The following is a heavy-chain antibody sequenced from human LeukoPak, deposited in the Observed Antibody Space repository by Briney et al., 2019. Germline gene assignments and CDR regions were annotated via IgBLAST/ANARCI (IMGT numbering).Heavy chain of an antibody. D-gene: IGHD4-23*01. Sequence: SETLSLNCTVSGDSISGYYWTWIRQPPGKGLEWIGYFYYSGSTNYNPSLKSRVTISGETSKNQFSLKLSSVTAADTAVYYCARSGGNAPYSFISLDYWGQGTLVTVSS. J-gene: IGHJ4*02. CDR2: FYYSGST. CDR1: GDSISGYY. V-gene: IGHV4-59*01. CDR3: ARSGGNAPYSFISLDY.